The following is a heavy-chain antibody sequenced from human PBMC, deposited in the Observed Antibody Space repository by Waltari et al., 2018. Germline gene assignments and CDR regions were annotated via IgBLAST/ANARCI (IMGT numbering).Heavy chain of an antibody. Sequence: EVPLLESGGGLGQPGGSLRLPCSASGFPFSSYTMTWVRQAPGKGLEWVSGISESGGNTYYADSVKGRFTISRDNSKNTLYLQMSSLRAEDTALYHCARVDNRSPSCYWGQGTLVTVSS. CDR1: GFPFSSYT. CDR3: ARVDNRSPSCY. D-gene: IGHD6-6*01. J-gene: IGHJ4*02. V-gene: IGHV3-23*01. CDR2: ISESGGNT.